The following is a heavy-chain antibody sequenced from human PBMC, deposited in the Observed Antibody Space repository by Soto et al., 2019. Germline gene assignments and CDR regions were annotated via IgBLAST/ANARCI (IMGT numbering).Heavy chain of an antibody. CDR1: GGTFSSYR. Sequence: QVQLVQSGAEEKKPRSSVKVSCKASGGTFSSYRINWVRQAPGQGLEWVGGIVPIYRTADYAQKFQGRVTITADESARTSYMELRSLKSQDTAVYYCVRDSGAKLSSSWGQGTLVTVSS. D-gene: IGHD6-13*01. CDR3: VRDSGAKLSSS. CDR2: IVPIYRTA. J-gene: IGHJ4*02. V-gene: IGHV1-69*01.